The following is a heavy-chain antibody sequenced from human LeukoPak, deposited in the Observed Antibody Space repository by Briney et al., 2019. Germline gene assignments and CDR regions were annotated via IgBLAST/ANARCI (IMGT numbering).Heavy chain of an antibody. V-gene: IGHV3-21*01. CDR2: VDFRSSNI. CDR3: ARGDSFDY. CDR1: GFTFSSYN. Sequence: GGSLRLSCAASGFTFSSYNMNWVRQAPGKGLEWVSSVDFRSSNIHYADSVKGRFTISRDNAKNSLYLQMNSLRAEDTAVYYCARGDSFDYWGQGTLVTVSS. J-gene: IGHJ4*02.